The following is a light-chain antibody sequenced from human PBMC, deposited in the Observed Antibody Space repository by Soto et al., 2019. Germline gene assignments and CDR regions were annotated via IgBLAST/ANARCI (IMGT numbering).Light chain of an antibody. J-gene: IGKJ2*01. CDR2: AAS. CDR1: QGIRSA. Sequence: IQGNQSPSSLSASVGDSVTITCRTSQGIRSALGWYQQKPGKVPNLLIYAASSLQSGVSSRFSGSGSGTDFTLTISSLQTEDSATYYCQQSYSLPYTFCQGTKVDIK. CDR3: QQSYSLPYT. V-gene: IGKV1-39*01.